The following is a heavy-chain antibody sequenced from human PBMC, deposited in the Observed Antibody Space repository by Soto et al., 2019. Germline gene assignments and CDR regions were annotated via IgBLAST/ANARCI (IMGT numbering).Heavy chain of an antibody. CDR1: GFTFSSYG. V-gene: IGHV3-30*03. J-gene: IGHJ4*02. CDR3: ARDGYCSGGSCYSVPVFDY. D-gene: IGHD2-15*01. Sequence: GGSLRLSCAVSGFTFSSYGMHWVRQAPGKGLEWVAHISYDGSNKYYADSVKGRFTISRDNSKNTLYLQMNSLRAEDTAVYYCARDGYCSGGSCYSVPVFDYWGQGTLVTVSS. CDR2: ISYDGSNK.